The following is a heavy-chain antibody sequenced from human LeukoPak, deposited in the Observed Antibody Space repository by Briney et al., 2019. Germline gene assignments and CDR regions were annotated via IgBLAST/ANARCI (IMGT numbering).Heavy chain of an antibody. J-gene: IGHJ5*02. CDR3: ARGGASAAARRFDP. D-gene: IGHD6-13*01. Sequence: ASVKVSCKASGYTFSSYDVNWVRQATGQGLEWMGWMNPKSHSTGYAQKFQGRITITSNSSTSTVFMELGSLTSDDTAVYYCARGGASAAARRFDPWGQGTLVTVSS. CDR1: GYTFSSYD. V-gene: IGHV1-8*01. CDR2: MNPKSHST.